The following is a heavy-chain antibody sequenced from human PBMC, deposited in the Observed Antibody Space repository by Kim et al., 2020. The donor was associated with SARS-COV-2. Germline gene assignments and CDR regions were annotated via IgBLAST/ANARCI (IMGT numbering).Heavy chain of an antibody. J-gene: IGHJ4*02. D-gene: IGHD1-26*01. Sequence: DPGKGRFTISRDNSKSTLYLQMNSLRAEDTAVYYCAKALRGATTYGVLGYWGQGTLVTVSS. V-gene: IGHV3-23*01. CDR3: AKALRGATTYGVLGY.